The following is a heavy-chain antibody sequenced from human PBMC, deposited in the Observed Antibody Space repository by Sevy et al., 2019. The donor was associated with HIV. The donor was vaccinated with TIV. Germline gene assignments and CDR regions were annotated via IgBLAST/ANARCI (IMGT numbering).Heavy chain of an antibody. J-gene: IGHJ5*02. D-gene: IGHD2-8*01. Sequence: SETLSLTCTVSGGSISSGGYYWSWIRQHPGKGLEWIGYIYYSGSTYYNPSLKSRVTISVDTSKNQFSLKLSSVTAADTAVYYCARAKWSQSNSMVYAIRARWFDPWGQGTLVTVSS. CDR1: GGSISSGGYY. V-gene: IGHV4-31*03. CDR3: ARAKWSQSNSMVYAIRARWFDP. CDR2: IYYSGST.